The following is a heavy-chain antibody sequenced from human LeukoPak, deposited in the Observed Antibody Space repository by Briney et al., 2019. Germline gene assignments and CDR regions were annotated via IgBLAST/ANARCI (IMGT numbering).Heavy chain of an antibody. CDR3: ARDHRYSSSLFDY. CDR2: IWYDGSNK. J-gene: IGHJ4*02. D-gene: IGHD6-13*01. CDR1: GFTFSSYG. Sequence: GSLRLSCAASGFTFSSYGMHWVRQAPGKGLEWVAVIWYDGSNKYYADSVKGRFTISRDNSKNTLYLQMNSLRAEDTAVYYCARDHRYSSSLFDYWGQGTLVTVSS. V-gene: IGHV3-33*01.